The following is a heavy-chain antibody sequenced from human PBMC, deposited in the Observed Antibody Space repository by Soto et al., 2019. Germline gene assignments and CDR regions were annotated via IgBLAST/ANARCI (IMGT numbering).Heavy chain of an antibody. CDR2: IKQDGSEK. CDR1: GFTFSSYW. Sequence: GGSLRLSCAASGFTFSSYWMSWVRQAPGKGLEWVANIKQDGSEKYYVDSVKGRFTISRDNAKNSLYLQMNSLRAEDTAVYYCARDGGSYYDFWRGYSIYYYYGMDVWGQGTTVTVSS. V-gene: IGHV3-7*01. CDR3: ARDGGSYYDFWRGYSIYYYYGMDV. D-gene: IGHD3-3*01. J-gene: IGHJ6*02.